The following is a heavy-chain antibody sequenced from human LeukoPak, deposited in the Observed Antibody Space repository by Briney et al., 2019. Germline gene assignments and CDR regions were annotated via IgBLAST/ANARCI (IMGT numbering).Heavy chain of an antibody. Sequence: GGSLRLSCAASGFPFSDYYMSWIRQAPGKGLEWVSYITSGGSTMYYADSVKGRFTISRDNAKNSLFLQMNSLRAEDTAVYYCARQPSIAAVLSQTWGQGTLVTVSS. D-gene: IGHD6-13*01. V-gene: IGHV3-11*01. CDR2: ITSGGSTM. J-gene: IGHJ5*02. CDR3: ARQPSIAAVLSQT. CDR1: GFPFSDYY.